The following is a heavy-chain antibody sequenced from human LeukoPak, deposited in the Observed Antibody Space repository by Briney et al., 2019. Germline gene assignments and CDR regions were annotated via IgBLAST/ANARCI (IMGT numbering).Heavy chain of an antibody. Sequence: ASVKVSCKASGYTFTSYYMHWVRQAPGQGLEWMGIINPSGGSTSYAQKFQGRVTMTRDMSTSTVYMELSSLRSEDTAVYYYARELIAAAGIRFAEFDYWGQGTLVTVSS. J-gene: IGHJ4*02. V-gene: IGHV1-46*01. CDR1: GYTFTSYY. CDR2: INPSGGST. D-gene: IGHD6-13*01. CDR3: ARELIAAAGIRFAEFDY.